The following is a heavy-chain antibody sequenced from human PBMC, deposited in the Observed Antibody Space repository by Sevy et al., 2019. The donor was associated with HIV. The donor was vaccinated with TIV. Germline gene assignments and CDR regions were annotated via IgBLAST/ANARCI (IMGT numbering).Heavy chain of an antibody. CDR3: VRRWPVHYAMDV. V-gene: IGHV1-18*04. Sequence: ASVKVSCKASGYTFSSYGISWVRQAPGQGLEGMGWLSDDNGNTNYAQKLQDRVTMTTDTSTSTAYMELRSLGSDDTAVYYCVRRWPVHYAMDVWGQGTTVTVSS. J-gene: IGHJ6*02. CDR2: LSDDNGNT. CDR1: GYTFSSYG. D-gene: IGHD6-19*01.